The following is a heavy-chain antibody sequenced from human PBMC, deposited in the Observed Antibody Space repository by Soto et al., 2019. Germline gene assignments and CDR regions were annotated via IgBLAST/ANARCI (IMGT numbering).Heavy chain of an antibody. CDR2: ISAYNGNT. V-gene: IGHV1-18*01. CDR1: GYTFTSYG. Sequence: ASVKVSCKASGYTFTSYGISWVRQAPGQGLEWMGWISAYNGNTNYAQKLQGRVTMTTDTSTSTAYMELRSLRSDDTAVYYCARNEWFGEFPYYYYYMYVWGKGTTVTVSS. CDR3: ARNEWFGEFPYYYYYMYV. D-gene: IGHD3-10*01. J-gene: IGHJ6*03.